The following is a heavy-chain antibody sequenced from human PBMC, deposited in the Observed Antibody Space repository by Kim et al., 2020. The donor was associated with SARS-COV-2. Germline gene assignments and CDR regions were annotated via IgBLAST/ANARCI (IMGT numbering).Heavy chain of an antibody. Sequence: SETLSLTCTVSGGSISSYYWSWIRQPPGKGLEWIGYIYYSGSTNYNPSLKSRVTISVDTSKNQFSLKLSSVTAADTAVYYCARAFPYYDCSGYYPYSYYFDYWGQGPLVTVSS. J-gene: IGHJ4*02. CDR2: IYYSGST. CDR3: ARAFPYYDCSGYYPYSYYFDY. D-gene: IGHD3-22*01. V-gene: IGHV4-59*01. CDR1: GGSISSYY.